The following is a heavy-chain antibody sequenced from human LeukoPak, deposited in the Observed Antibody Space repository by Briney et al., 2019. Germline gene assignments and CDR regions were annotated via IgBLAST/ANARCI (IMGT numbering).Heavy chain of an antibody. Sequence: SETLSLTCAVYGGSFSAYYWSWIRQPPGKGLEWIGEINHSGRTNYNPSLKRRVTISVDTSKSQFSLKLSAVSAADTAVYYCAPTDCSGGSCYSSWFDPWGQGTLVTVSS. D-gene: IGHD2-15*01. CDR1: GGSFSAYY. CDR2: INHSGRT. J-gene: IGHJ5*02. CDR3: APTDCSGGSCYSSWFDP. V-gene: IGHV4-34*01.